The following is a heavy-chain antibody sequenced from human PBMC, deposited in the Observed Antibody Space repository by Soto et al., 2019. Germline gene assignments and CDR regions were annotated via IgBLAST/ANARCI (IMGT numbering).Heavy chain of an antibody. CDR2: ISGNGGST. CDR1: GFTFSTYA. J-gene: IGHJ4*02. V-gene: IGHV3-23*01. Sequence: EVQLLESGGGLVQPGGSLRLSCAASGFTFSTYAMSWVRLAPGKGMEWVACISGNGGSTYYADSVKGRFTISRDNFEDTLYLQMTSLRAEDAAVYYCAKDFVGSYDDYFDYWVQGTLVTVSS. D-gene: IGHD3-3*01. CDR3: AKDFVGSYDDYFDY.